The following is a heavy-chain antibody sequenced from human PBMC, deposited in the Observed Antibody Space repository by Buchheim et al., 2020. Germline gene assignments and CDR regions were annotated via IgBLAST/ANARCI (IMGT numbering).Heavy chain of an antibody. D-gene: IGHD2-15*01. CDR2: TMPLAGIT. V-gene: IGHV1-69*04. Sequence: QVHLVQSGADVKKVGSSVKVACKASEGTFGSDAISWVRQAPGQGLEWLGRTMPLAGITNYAQKFQGRVTLTADKSTRTAYMELTNLRSDDSGTYYCARGFGGIARDWGQGTL. J-gene: IGHJ4*02. CDR3: ARGFGGIARD. CDR1: EGTFGSDA.